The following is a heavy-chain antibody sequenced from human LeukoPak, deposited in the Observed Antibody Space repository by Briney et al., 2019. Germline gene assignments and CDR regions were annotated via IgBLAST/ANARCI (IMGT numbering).Heavy chain of an antibody. Sequence: GGSLRLSCAASGFTFSSYSMNWVRQAPGKGLEWVSSISSSSSYIYYADSVKGRFTISRDNAKNSLYLQMNSLRAEDTAVYYCAKAAMIVVVMGDYFDYWGQGTLVTVSS. D-gene: IGHD3-22*01. CDR1: GFTFSSYS. CDR3: AKAAMIVVVMGDYFDY. J-gene: IGHJ4*02. CDR2: ISSSSSYI. V-gene: IGHV3-21*04.